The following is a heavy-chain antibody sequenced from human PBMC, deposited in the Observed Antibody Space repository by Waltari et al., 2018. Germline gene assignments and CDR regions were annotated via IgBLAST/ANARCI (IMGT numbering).Heavy chain of an antibody. V-gene: IGHV1-69*04. CDR3: ARESERYCSSTSCPNFDY. D-gene: IGHD2-2*01. Sequence: TISWVRQAPGQGLEWMGRIIPILGIANYAQKFQGRVTITADKSTSTAYMELSSLRSEDTAVYYCARESERYCSSTSCPNFDYWGQGTLVTVSS. J-gene: IGHJ4*02. CDR2: IIPILGIA. CDR1: T.